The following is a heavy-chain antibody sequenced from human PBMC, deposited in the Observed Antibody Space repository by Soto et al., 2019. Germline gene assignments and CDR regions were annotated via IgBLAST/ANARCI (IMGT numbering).Heavy chain of an antibody. CDR3: AREGLGYCTKGVCYTAYNWFDP. Sequence: SQTLSLTCAISGDSVSSNSAAWNWIRQSPSRGLEWLGRTYYRSKWYNDYAVSVKSRITINPDTSKNQFSLRLNSVTPEDTAVYYCAREGLGYCTKGVCYTAYNWFDPWGQGTLVTVSS. V-gene: IGHV6-1*01. J-gene: IGHJ5*02. CDR2: TYYRSKWYN. CDR1: GDSVSSNSAA. D-gene: IGHD2-8*01.